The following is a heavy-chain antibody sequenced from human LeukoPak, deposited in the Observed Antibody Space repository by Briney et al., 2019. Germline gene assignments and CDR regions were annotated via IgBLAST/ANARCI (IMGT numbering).Heavy chain of an antibody. CDR1: GFTFSNYR. CDR3: ARGGGYYHYYMDV. CDR2: MNSDGSRA. J-gene: IGHJ6*03. V-gene: IGHV3-74*01. D-gene: IGHD2-15*01. Sequence: GGSLRLSCSASGFTFSNYRMHWVRQGPGKGLVSVSHMNSDGSRATYADSVKGRFTISRDNAKNTLYLQMNSLRAEDTAVYYCARGGGYYHYYMDVWGKGTTVTVSS.